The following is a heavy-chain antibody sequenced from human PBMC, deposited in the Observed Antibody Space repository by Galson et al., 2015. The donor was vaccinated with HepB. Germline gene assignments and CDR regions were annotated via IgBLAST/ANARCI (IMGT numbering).Heavy chain of an antibody. V-gene: IGHV3-7*03. J-gene: IGHJ4*02. CDR1: GFTFSDHW. CDR3: ARWRWLQSEFDY. Sequence: SLRLSCAVSGFTFSDHWLSWVRQAPGKGLERVAHIKQDGSENHYLDSVRGRFTVSRDNAKNSLYLQMNSLRAEDTAVYYCARWRWLQSEFDYWGQGTLVTVSS. D-gene: IGHD5-24*01. CDR2: IKQDGSEN.